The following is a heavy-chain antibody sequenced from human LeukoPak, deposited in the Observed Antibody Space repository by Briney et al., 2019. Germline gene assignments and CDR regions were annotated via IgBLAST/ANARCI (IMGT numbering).Heavy chain of an antibody. V-gene: IGHV1-46*01. CDR1: GYTFTNYY. CDR2: IKPGGDST. D-gene: IGHD3-10*01. Sequence: ASVKVSCKASGYTFTNYYIHWVRQAPGQGLEWMGVIKPGGDSTSSARIFQGRVYMTSDTSTSTVYMELSGLRSDDTAVYYCAKSNGYGLVDIWGQGTMATVSS. CDR3: AKSNGYGLVDI. J-gene: IGHJ3*02.